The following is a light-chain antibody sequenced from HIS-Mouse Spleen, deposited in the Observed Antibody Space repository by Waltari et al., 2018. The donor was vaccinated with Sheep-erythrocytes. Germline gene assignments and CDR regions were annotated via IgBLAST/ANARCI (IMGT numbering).Light chain of an antibody. CDR2: EVS. CDR1: SSDVGGYNY. J-gene: IGLJ1*01. V-gene: IGLV2-8*01. Sequence: QSALTQPPSASGSPGQSVTISCTGTSSDVGGYNYVSWYQQHPGKAPKLMIYEVSKRPSGVPDRVSGSKSGNTASLTISGLQAEDEADYYCCSYAGSYNHVFATGTKLTVL. CDR3: CSYAGSYNHV.